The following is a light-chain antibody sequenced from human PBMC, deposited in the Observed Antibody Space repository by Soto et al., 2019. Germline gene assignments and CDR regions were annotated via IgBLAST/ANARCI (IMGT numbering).Light chain of an antibody. CDR2: LNSDGSH. CDR3: QTWGTGIHYV. V-gene: IGLV4-69*01. Sequence: QPVLTQSPSASASLGDSVKLTCTLSSGHGSYAIAWHQQQPEKGPRYLMKLNSDGSHSKGDGIPDRFSGSSSGAERYLTLSSLQSEDEADYYCQTWGTGIHYVFGTGTKLTVL. J-gene: IGLJ1*01. CDR1: SGHGSYA.